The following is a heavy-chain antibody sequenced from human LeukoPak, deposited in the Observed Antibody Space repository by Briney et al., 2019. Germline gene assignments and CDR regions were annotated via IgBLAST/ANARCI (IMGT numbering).Heavy chain of an antibody. J-gene: IGHJ4*02. CDR2: ISPSSTRI. D-gene: IGHD3-16*01. V-gene: IGHV3-48*04. CDR3: ARMNYVSSGWGAPFDS. CDR1: GFTFSSYD. Sequence: GGSLRLSCAASGFTFSSYDMNWVRQAPGKGLEWVSYISPSSTRIDYAASVRGRFTISRDNAKRSLYLQMSSLRAEDTAVYYCARMNYVSSGWGAPFDSWGQGTLVTVSS.